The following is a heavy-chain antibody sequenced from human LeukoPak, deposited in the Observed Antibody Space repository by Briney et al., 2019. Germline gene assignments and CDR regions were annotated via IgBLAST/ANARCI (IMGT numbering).Heavy chain of an antibody. J-gene: IGHJ1*01. CDR1: GFTFSSYS. V-gene: IGHV3-48*01. CDR3: ARDLNGYSSSGGVDF. CDR2: ISSSGTTI. Sequence: PGGSLRLSCASSGFTFSSYSMNWVRQAPGKGLECVSYISSSGTTISYADSVKGRFTISRDSTRNSLYLQMNSLRVEDTAIYYCARDLNGYSSSGGVDFWGQGTLVTVSS. D-gene: IGHD6-13*01.